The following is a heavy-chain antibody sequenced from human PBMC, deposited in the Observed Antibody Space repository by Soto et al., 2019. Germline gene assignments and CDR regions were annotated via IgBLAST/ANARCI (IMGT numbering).Heavy chain of an antibody. D-gene: IGHD1-7*01. J-gene: IGHJ4*02. CDR1: GFTFSDYY. CDR3: ARRVWNYAVNY. V-gene: IGHV3-11*01. Sequence: GGSLRLSCAASGFTFSDYYMSWIRQTPGKGLEWVSYISSSGSTIYYADSVKGRFTISRDNAKNSLYLQMNSLRAEDTAVYYCARRVWNYAVNYWGQGTLVTVSS. CDR2: ISSSGSTI.